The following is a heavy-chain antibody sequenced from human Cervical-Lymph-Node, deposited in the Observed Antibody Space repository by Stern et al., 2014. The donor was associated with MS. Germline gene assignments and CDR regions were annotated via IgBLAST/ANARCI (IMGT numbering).Heavy chain of an antibody. V-gene: IGHV3-21*01. J-gene: IGHJ4*02. CDR2: IRGGPGST. D-gene: IGHD4-11*01. Sequence: VQLVESGGGLVKPGGSLRLSCAASASTFSAYSMNWVRHAPGQGLEWVASIRGGPGSTYYGDSVKGRFAISRDNAKKSLSLHMSSLRGEDTAVYYCTTRDNYGDYWGQGTQVTVSS. CDR1: ASTFSAYS. CDR3: TTRDNYGDY.